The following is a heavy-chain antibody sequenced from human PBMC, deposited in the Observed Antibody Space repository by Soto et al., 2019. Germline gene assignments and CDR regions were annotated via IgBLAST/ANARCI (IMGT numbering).Heavy chain of an antibody. Sequence: QIQLQESGPGLVKPSETLSLTCTVSGASVSDGHWSWIRQPPGKGLEWIGFMYFGGSFNYNPSLTSRVTLSVETSKNQFSMRGTSVTAADTAVYYCARSYYDSTGFAVDPWGQGTLVTVSS. V-gene: IGHV4-59*02. D-gene: IGHD3-22*01. CDR2: MYFGGSF. CDR1: GASVSDGH. CDR3: ARSYYDSTGFAVDP. J-gene: IGHJ5*02.